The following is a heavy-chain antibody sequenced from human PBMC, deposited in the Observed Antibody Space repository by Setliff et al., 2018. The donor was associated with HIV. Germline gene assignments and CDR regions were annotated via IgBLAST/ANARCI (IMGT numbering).Heavy chain of an antibody. CDR1: GYTFTSYY. J-gene: IGHJ4*02. CDR3: ARVASIVGATRVALRY. D-gene: IGHD1-26*01. V-gene: IGHV1-46*01. Sequence: ASVKVSCKASGYTFTSYYMHWVRKAPGQGLEWMGIIHPSGGSTSYAQKLQGRVTMTRDTSTSTVYMELSRLRSEDTAVYYCARVASIVGATRVALRYWGQGTRFSVSS. CDR2: IHPSGGST.